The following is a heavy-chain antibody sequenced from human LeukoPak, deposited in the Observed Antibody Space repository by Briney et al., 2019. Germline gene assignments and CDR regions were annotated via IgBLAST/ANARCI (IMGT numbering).Heavy chain of an antibody. CDR3: AKAYGSGSYYQNWFDP. D-gene: IGHD3-10*01. Sequence: GGSLRLSCAASGFTFSSYGMHWVRQAPGKGLEWVSGISWNSGSIGYADSVKGRFTISRDNAKNSLYLQMNSLRAEDTAVYYCAKAYGSGSYYQNWFDPWGQGTLVTVSS. J-gene: IGHJ5*02. CDR1: GFTFSSYG. CDR2: ISWNSGSI. V-gene: IGHV3-9*01.